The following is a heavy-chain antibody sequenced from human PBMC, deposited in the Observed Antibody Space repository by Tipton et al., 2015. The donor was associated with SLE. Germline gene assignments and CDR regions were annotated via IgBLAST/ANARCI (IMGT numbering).Heavy chain of an antibody. CDR3: ARGAGRGMDV. CDR1: GGSISSYY. J-gene: IGHJ6*02. Sequence: TLSLTCTVSGGSISSYYWSWIRQPPGKGLEWIGEINHSGSTNYNPSLKSRVTISVDTSKNQFSLKLSSVTAADTAVYYCARGAGRGMDVWGQGTTVTVSS. CDR2: INHSGST. V-gene: IGHV4-34*01.